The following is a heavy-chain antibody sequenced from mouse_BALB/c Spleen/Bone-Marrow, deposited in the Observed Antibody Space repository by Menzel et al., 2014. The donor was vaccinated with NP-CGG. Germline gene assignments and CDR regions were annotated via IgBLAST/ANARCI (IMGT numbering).Heavy chain of an antibody. CDR1: GYTFTDHT. D-gene: IGHD1-1*01. CDR2: ISTYYGNT. V-gene: IGHV1-67*01. J-gene: IGHJ1*01. Sequence: QVQLQQSGPELVRPGVSVKISCKGSGYTFTDHTMHWVKQSHAKSLEWIGVISTYYGNTNYNQKFKCKATMTVDKPSSTAYMELARLTSEDSAIYYCARSATVVEGYWFFDVWGAGPTVTVSS. CDR3: ARSATVVEGYWFFDV.